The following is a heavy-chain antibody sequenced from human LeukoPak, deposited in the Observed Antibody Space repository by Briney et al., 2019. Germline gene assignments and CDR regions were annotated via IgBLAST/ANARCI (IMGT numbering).Heavy chain of an antibody. V-gene: IGHV4-59*01. CDR2: IYYGST. J-gene: IGHJ4*02. D-gene: IGHD1-26*01. CDR3: AAIVGATTGKPFDY. Sequence: SETLSLTCTVSGGSISSYYWSWIRQPPGKGLEWIGYIYYGSTNYNPSLKSRVTISLDTSKNKFSLEVNSVTAADTAVYYCAAIVGATTGKPFDYWGQGTLVTVSS. CDR1: GGSISSYY.